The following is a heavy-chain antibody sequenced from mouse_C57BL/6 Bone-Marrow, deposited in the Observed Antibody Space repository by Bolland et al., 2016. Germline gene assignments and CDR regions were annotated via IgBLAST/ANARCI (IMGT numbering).Heavy chain of an antibody. J-gene: IGHJ4*01. CDR3: ARHWLQRRNYAMEY. Sequence: GGSTYYPDTMERRFIISRDNTKKALYLQMSSLRSEDTALYYCARHWLQRRNYAMEYWGQGTS. D-gene: IGHD2-2*01. CDR2: GGST. V-gene: IGHV5-2*01.